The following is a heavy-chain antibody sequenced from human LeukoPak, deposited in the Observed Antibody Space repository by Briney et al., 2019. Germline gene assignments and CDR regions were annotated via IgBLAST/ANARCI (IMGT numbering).Heavy chain of an antibody. V-gene: IGHV3-21*01. CDR3: AGDCGGDCYPLNWFDP. CDR2: ISSSSSYI. Sequence: PGGSLRLSCAASGFTFSSYAMSWVRQAPGKGLEWVSSISSSSSYIYYADSVKGRFTISRDNAKNSLYLQMNSLRAEDTAVYYRAGDCGGDCYPLNWFDPWGQGTLVTVSS. J-gene: IGHJ5*02. D-gene: IGHD2-21*02. CDR1: GFTFSSYA.